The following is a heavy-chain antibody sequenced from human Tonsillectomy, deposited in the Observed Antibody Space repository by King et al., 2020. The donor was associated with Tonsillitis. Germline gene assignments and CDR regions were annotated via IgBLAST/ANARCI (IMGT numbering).Heavy chain of an antibody. J-gene: IGHJ6*03. D-gene: IGHD6-19*01. CDR3: ARLAVAGTGFYNYYDTDV. CDR2: IYTSGSA. V-gene: IGHV4-61*02. CDR1: GDSISSGTYY. Sequence: QLQESGPGLVRASQTLSLTCTVSGDSISSGTYYWSWIRQPAGKGLEWIGRIYTSGSAYYNTSLKSRATMSVDTSTDQFSLKVISVTAADTAVYYFARLAVAGTGFYNYYDTDVWGKGTTVTVSS.